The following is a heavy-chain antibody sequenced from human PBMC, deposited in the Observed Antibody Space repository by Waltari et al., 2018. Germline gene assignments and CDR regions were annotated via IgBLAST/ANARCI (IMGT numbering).Heavy chain of an antibody. J-gene: IGHJ3*02. CDR2: INAGNGNT. CDR3: ARPGQRTDAFDI. D-gene: IGHD1-1*01. CDR1: GYTFTSYA. V-gene: IGHV1-3*01. Sequence: QVQLVQSGAEVKKPGASVKVSCKASGYTFTSYAMHWVRQAPGQRLEWMGWINAGNGNTKYSQKFQGRVTITRDTSASTAYMELSSLRSEDTAVYYCARPGQRTDAFDIWGQGTMVTVSS.